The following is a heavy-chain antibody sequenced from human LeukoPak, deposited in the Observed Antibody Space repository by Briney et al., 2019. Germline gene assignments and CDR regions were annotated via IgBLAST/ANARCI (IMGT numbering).Heavy chain of an antibody. D-gene: IGHD5-24*01. V-gene: IGHV3-33*01. Sequence: GGSLRLSCAASGFTFGSYGMHWVRQAPGKGLEWVAVIWYDGSNKYYADSVKGRFTISRDNSKNTLYLQMNSLRAEDTAVYYCARERGGEMEYYFDYWGQGTLVTVSS. CDR2: IWYDGSNK. CDR3: ARERGGEMEYYFDY. J-gene: IGHJ4*02. CDR1: GFTFGSYG.